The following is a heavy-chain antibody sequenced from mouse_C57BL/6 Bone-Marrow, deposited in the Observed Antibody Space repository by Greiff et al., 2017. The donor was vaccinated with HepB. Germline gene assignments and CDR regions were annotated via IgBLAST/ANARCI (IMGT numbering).Heavy chain of an antibody. D-gene: IGHD4-1*01. V-gene: IGHV7-3*01. J-gene: IGHJ4*01. CDR2: IRNKANGYTT. Sequence: EVKLMESGGGLVQPGGSLSLSCAASGFTFTDYYMSWVRQPPGKALEWLGFIRNKANGYTTEYSASVKGRFTISRDNSQSILYLQMNALGAEDSATYYCARYYPGTRDYYAMDYWGQGTSVTVSS. CDR1: GFTFTDYY. CDR3: ARYYPGTRDYYAMDY.